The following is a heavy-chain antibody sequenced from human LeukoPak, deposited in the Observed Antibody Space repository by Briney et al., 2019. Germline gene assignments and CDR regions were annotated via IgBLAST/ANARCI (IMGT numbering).Heavy chain of an antibody. Sequence: PGRSLRLSCAASGFIFSSYWMSWVRQAPGKGLEWVANIKQDGSEKNYVDSLKGRFTISRDNAKNSVYLQMNSLRAEDTAVYYCAGGSGWLIDYWGQGTLVTVSS. V-gene: IGHV3-7*01. D-gene: IGHD5-12*01. CDR3: AGGSGWLIDY. CDR1: GFIFSSYW. CDR2: IKQDGSEK. J-gene: IGHJ4*02.